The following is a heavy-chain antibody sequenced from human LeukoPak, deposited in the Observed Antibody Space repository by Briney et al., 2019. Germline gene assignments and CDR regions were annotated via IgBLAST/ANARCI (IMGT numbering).Heavy chain of an antibody. CDR3: TTDLGITMIRGVIVS. D-gene: IGHD3-10*01. Sequence: GGSLRLSCAASGFTFTHAWMTWVCQAPGKGLEWVGRIKSKADGETTDYAAPVKGRFFMSRDDSKATLYLQMNYLETEDTAVYYCTTDLGITMIRGVIVSWGQGTLVTVSS. V-gene: IGHV3-15*01. CDR2: IKSKADGETT. J-gene: IGHJ4*02. CDR1: GFTFTHAW.